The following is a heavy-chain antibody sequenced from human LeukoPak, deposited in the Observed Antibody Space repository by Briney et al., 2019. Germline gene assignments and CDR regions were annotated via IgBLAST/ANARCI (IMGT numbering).Heavy chain of an antibody. CDR1: GYSFSSYT. D-gene: IGHD4-17*01. CDR2: INAGNGDT. V-gene: IGHV1-3*01. CDR3: AREGRYGDYGDY. J-gene: IGHJ4*02. Sequence: AASVKVSCKASGYSFSSYTIHWVRQAPGQGLEWMGWINAGNGDTKYSQKFQARVTITRDTSATTAYMELSSLRSEDTAVYYCAREGRYGDYGDYWGQGTLVTVSS.